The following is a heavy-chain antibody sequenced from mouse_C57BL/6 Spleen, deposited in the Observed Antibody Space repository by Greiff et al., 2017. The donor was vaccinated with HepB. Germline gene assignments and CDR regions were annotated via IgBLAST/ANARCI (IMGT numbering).Heavy chain of an antibody. V-gene: IGHV1-82*01. CDR3: ARTNYYGSSYVGNWYFDV. CDR2: IYPGDGDT. J-gene: IGHJ1*03. D-gene: IGHD1-1*01. Sequence: VHLVESGPELVKPGASVKISCKASGYAFSSSWMNWVKQRPGKGLEWIGRIYPGDGDTNYNGKFKGKATLTADKSSSTAYMQLSSLTSEDSAVYFCARTNYYGSSYVGNWYFDVWGTGTTVTVSS. CDR1: GYAFSSSW.